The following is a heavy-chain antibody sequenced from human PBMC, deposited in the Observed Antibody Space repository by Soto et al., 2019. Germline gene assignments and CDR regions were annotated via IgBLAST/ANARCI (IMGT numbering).Heavy chain of an antibody. CDR3: ARSDAASFYYYYYGMDV. J-gene: IGHJ6*02. Sequence: QVQLVQSGAEVKKPGSSVKVSCKASGGTFSSYAISWVRQAPGPGLEWMGGIIPIFGTANYAQKFQGRVTITADKSTSTAYMELSSLRSEDTAVYYCARSDAASFYYYYYGMDVWGQGTTVTVSS. V-gene: IGHV1-69*06. CDR2: IIPIFGTA. CDR1: GGTFSSYA. D-gene: IGHD6-13*01.